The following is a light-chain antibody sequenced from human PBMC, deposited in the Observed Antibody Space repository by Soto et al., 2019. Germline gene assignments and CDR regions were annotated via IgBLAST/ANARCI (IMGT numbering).Light chain of an antibody. CDR2: GAS. CDR1: QNVNRW. V-gene: IGKV1-5*01. J-gene: IGKJ3*01. CDR3: QHYERFSFA. Sequence: DVPMTQSPSTLSASVGDRVTITCRASQNVNRWLAWYQQKPGKSPKLLIYGASSLEDGVPSRFSGGGSGQPFTLAISSLQPDDFATYYCQHYERFSFAFAPGTKVHIK.